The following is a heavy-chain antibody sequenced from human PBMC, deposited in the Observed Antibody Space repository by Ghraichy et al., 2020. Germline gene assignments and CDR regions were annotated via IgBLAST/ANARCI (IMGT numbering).Heavy chain of an antibody. V-gene: IGHV3-30*18. D-gene: IGHD3-22*01. CDR3: AKVPPPITLMVVCVL. CDR1: GFIFSTSG. J-gene: IGHJ4*02. CDR2: ISFDGSNK. Sequence: GGSLRLSCAASGFIFSTSGMHWVRQAPGKGLEWVAVISFDGSNKYYSDSVKGRFTISRDNSNNTLYLQMNSLRPEDTAMYYCAKVPPPITLMVVCVLWGQGTLVTVSS.